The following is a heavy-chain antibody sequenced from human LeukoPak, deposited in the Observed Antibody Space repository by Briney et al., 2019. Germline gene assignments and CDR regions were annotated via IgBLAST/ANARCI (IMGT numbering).Heavy chain of an antibody. V-gene: IGHV4-59*01. CDR2: IFYGST. Sequence: NPSETLSLTCTVSGGSISGSYWSWIRLPPGKGLEWIGYIFYGSTTYNPSLKSRVTISVDTSKNQFSLKLISVTAADTAVYYGARGGTEGGLEISFFFDLWGRGILVTVSS. D-gene: IGHD1-1*01. CDR1: GGSISGSY. J-gene: IGHJ2*01. CDR3: ARGGTEGGLEISFFFDL.